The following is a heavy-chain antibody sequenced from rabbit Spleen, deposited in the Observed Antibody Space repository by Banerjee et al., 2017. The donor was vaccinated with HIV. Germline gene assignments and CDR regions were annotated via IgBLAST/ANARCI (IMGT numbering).Heavy chain of an antibody. CDR1: GFSFSYNDY. Sequence: QSLEESGGDLVKPGASLTLTCTASGFSFSYNDYMCWVRQPPGKGPEWIACISAGVSFTTYYATWAKGRFTISKTSSTTVTLQMTSLTAADTATYFCARAIVPWLGLTRLDLWGQGTLVTVS. D-gene: IGHD4-1*01. CDR3: ARAIVPWLGLTRLDL. J-gene: IGHJ3*01. CDR2: ISAGVSFTT. V-gene: IGHV1S40*01.